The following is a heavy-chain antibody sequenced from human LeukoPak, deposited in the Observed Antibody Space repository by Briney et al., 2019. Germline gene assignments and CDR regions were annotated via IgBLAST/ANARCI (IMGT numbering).Heavy chain of an antibody. J-gene: IGHJ4*02. Sequence: FTFXSYWXXWVRXAPGKGXXWVANIKQDGSEKYYVDSVKGRFTISRDNAKNSLYLQMNSLRAEDTAVYYCARDEGGRFYYWGQGTLVTVSS. CDR1: FTFXSYW. CDR3: ARDEGGRFYY. V-gene: IGHV3-7*01. CDR2: IKQDGSEK. D-gene: IGHD2-15*01.